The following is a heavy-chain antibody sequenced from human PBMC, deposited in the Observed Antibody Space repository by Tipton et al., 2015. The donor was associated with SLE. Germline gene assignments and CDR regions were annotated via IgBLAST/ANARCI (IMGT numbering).Heavy chain of an antibody. CDR2: MHTSGST. V-gene: IGHV4-61*02. CDR1: GGSIYSGGYY. J-gene: IGHJ4*02. D-gene: IGHD1-26*01. Sequence: TLSLTCTVSGGSIYSGGYYWSWIRQSAGKGLEWIGRMHTSGSTNDNPSLKSRVTMSVDTSKNQFSLKVSSVTTADTAVYYCARSESYYSALTYWGQGTLVTVSS. CDR3: ARSESYYSALTY.